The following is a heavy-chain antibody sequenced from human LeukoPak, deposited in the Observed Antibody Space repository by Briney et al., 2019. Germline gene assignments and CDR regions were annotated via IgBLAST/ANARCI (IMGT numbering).Heavy chain of an antibody. CDR1: GFTFSIYW. CDR3: ARDAPGNTALDY. Sequence: GGSLRLSCAASGFTFSIYWMHRVRHPPGKGLVWVSRINSDGSSTSYADSVKGRFTISRDNAKNTLYLQMNSLRVEDTALYYCARDAPGNTALDYWGQGSLVTVSS. D-gene: IGHD5-18*01. V-gene: IGHV3-74*01. CDR2: INSDGSST. J-gene: IGHJ4*02.